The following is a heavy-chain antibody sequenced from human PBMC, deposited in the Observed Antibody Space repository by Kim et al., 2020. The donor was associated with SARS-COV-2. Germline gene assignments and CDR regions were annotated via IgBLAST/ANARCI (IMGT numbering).Heavy chain of an antibody. CDR3: ARGGDY. J-gene: IGHJ4*02. Sequence: GGSLRLSCAASGFTSSSYNMNWVRQAPGKGLEWVSHISKSGSSIYYADSVRGRFTISRDIAKNSLYLQMNSLRDEDTAVYYCARGGDYWGQGTLVTVSS. CDR2: ISKSGSSI. CDR1: GFTSSSYN. V-gene: IGHV3-48*02.